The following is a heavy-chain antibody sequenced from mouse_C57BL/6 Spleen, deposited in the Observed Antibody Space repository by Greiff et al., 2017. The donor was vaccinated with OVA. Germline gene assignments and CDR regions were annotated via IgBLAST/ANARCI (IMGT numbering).Heavy chain of an antibody. CDR2: IDPETGGT. D-gene: IGHD1-1*01. V-gene: IGHV1-15*01. CDR1: GYTFTDYE. CDR3: TRSPPSSSY. Sequence: QVQLKESGAELVRPGASVTLSCKASGYTFTDYEMHWVKQTPVHGLEWIGAIDPETGGTAYNQKFKGKAILTADKSSSTAYMELRSLTSEDSAVYYCTRSPPSSSYWGQGTTLTVSS. J-gene: IGHJ2*01.